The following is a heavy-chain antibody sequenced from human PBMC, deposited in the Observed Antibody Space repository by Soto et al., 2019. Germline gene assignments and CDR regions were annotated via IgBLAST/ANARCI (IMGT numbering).Heavy chain of an antibody. J-gene: IGHJ4*02. V-gene: IGHV1-3*01. D-gene: IGHD3-22*01. Sequence: QVQLVQSGAEVKKPGASVKVSCKASGYTFTSYAMHWVRQAPGQRLEWMGWINAGNGNTKYSQKFQVRLTITRDTAASTAYRELSSVRSEDAAVYDCARTSGYYLYEYWGQGTLVTVSS. CDR2: INAGNGNT. CDR1: GYTFTSYA. CDR3: ARTSGYYLYEY.